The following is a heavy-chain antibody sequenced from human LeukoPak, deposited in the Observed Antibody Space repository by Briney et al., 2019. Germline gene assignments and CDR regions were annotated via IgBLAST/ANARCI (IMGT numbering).Heavy chain of an antibody. J-gene: IGHJ4*02. Sequence: ASVKVSCKASGGTFSSYAISWVRQAPGQGLEGMGGIIPIFGTANYAQKFQGRVTITADESTSTAYMELSSLRSEDTAVYYCARAEVAARLTPFDYWGQGTLVTVSS. CDR1: GGTFSSYA. CDR3: ARAEVAARLTPFDY. D-gene: IGHD6-6*01. V-gene: IGHV1-69*13. CDR2: IIPIFGTA.